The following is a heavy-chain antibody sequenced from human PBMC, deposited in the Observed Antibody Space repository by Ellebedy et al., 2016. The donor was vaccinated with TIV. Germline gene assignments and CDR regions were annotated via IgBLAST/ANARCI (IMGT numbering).Heavy chain of an antibody. V-gene: IGHV3-66*01. CDR3: ARKYIYGFD. Sequence: GESLKISCAASGFTVSSNYMSWVHQAPGKGLEWVSVIYSGGATSYADSVKGRFTISRDNSKNTLYLQMNSLRVEDTAVYYCARKYIYGFDWGQGTLVTVSS. CDR1: GFTVSSNY. D-gene: IGHD5-18*01. J-gene: IGHJ4*02. CDR2: IYSGGAT.